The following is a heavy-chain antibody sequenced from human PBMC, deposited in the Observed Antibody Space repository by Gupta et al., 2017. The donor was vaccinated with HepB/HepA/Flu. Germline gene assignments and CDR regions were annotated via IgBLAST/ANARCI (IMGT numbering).Heavy chain of an antibody. J-gene: IGHJ4*02. CDR2: IYYSGST. CDR3: TRGFSMTPNDS. V-gene: IGHV4-30-4*01. Sequence: QVQLQEPGPGLVKPSQTLSLTCTVSGGSISSDDYYWNWIRQPPGKGLEWIGYIYYSGSTYYNPSLKSRVTISVDPSKNQFSLKLSSVTAADTAVYYCTRGFSMTPNDSWGQGTLVTVSS. CDR1: GGSISSDDYY.